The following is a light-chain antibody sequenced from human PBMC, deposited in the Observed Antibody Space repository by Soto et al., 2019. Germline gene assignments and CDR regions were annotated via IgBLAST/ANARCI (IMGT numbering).Light chain of an antibody. CDR3: QHYNDCPPAFT. CDR1: QSLSRN. Sequence: EILMTQSPATLSVSPGERATLSCRASQSLSRNLAWYQQKPGQAPRLLIYGAATRASGIPARFSGSGSGTEFTLTISCLQSEDFALYYCQHYNDCPPAFTFGPGTKVDL. CDR2: GAA. V-gene: IGKV3D-15*01. J-gene: IGKJ3*01.